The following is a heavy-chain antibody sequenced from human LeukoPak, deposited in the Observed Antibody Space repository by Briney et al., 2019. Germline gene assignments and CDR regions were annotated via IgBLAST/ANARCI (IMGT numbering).Heavy chain of an antibody. Sequence: SETLSLTCAVYGGSFSGYYWSWIRQPPGKGLEWIGEINHSGSTNYNPSLKSRVTISVDTSKNQFSLKLSSVTAADAAVYYCARFTRIRIAVVPAALGQGFDPWGQGTLVTVSS. J-gene: IGHJ5*02. CDR3: ARFTRIRIAVVPAALGQGFDP. V-gene: IGHV4-34*01. CDR2: INHSGST. D-gene: IGHD2-2*01. CDR1: GGSFSGYY.